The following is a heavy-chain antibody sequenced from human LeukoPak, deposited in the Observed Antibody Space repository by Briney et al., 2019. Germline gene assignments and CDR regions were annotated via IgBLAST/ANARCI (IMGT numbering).Heavy chain of an antibody. J-gene: IGHJ5*02. V-gene: IGHV3-23*01. CDR3: AKRVVAAAADNWFDP. Sequence: GGSLRLSCVASGFDFSSYGLSWVRQAPGKGLEWVSAISGSGGRTYYADSVKGRFTISRDNSKNTLYLQMNSLRAEDTAVYYCAKRVVAAAADNWFDPWGQGTLVTVSS. D-gene: IGHD6-13*01. CDR2: ISGSGGRT. CDR1: GFDFSSYG.